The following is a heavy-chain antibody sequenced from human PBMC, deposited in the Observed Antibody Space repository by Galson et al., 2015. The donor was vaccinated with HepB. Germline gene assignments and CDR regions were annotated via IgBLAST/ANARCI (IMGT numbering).Heavy chain of an antibody. CDR3: ARAGYRSGYSYYNYMDV. CDR2: ITAYNGNT. J-gene: IGHJ6*03. V-gene: IGHV1-18*01. Sequence: SVKVSCKASGYTFTSYGISWVRQAPGQGLEWMGWITAYNGNTKYAQKLQGRVTMTTETSTSTAYMELRSLRSDDTAVYYCARAGYRSGYSYYNYMDVWGKGTTVTVSS. CDR1: GYTFTSYG. D-gene: IGHD3-3*01.